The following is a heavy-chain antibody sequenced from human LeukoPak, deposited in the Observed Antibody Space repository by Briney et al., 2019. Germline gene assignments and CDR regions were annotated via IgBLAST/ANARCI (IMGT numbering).Heavy chain of an antibody. CDR2: INHSGST. D-gene: IGHD6-19*01. CDR3: ARVIAVAGTDY. V-gene: IGHV4-34*01. CDR1: GGSFSGYY. Sequence: SETLSLTCAVYGGSFSGYYWSWIRQPPGKGLEWIGEINHSGSTNYNPSLKSRVTISVDTSKNQFSLKLSSVTAADTAVYYCARVIAVAGTDYWGQGTLVTVSS. J-gene: IGHJ4*02.